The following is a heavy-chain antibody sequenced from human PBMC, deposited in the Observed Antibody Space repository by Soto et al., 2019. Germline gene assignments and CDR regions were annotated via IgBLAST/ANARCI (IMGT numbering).Heavy chain of an antibody. J-gene: IGHJ4*02. Sequence: ASVKVSCKASGYTFTSYAMHWVRQAPGQRLEWMGWINAGNGNTKYSQKFQGRVTITRDTSASTAYMELSSLRSEDTAVYYCAKVLRYFDWPYDYRGQGTLVTVSS. CDR2: INAGNGNT. D-gene: IGHD3-9*01. CDR3: AKVLRYFDWPYDY. CDR1: GYTFTSYA. V-gene: IGHV1-3*01.